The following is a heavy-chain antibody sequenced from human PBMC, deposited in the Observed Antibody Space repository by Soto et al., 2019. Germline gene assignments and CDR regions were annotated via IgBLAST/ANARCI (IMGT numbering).Heavy chain of an antibody. CDR2: IYYSGST. D-gene: IGHD2-8*01. CDR1: GGSVSSDSYY. CDR3: ARVNGPYYFDY. Sequence: SETLSLTCTVSGGSVSSDSYYWSWIRQPPGKGLEWIGYIYYSGSTNYNPSLKSRVTISVDTSKNQFSLKLSSVTAADTAVYYCARVNGPYYFDYWGQGTLVTAPQ. J-gene: IGHJ4*02. V-gene: IGHV4-61*01.